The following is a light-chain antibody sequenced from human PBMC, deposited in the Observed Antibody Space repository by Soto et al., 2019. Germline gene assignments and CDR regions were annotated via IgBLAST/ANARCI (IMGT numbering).Light chain of an antibody. CDR2: GVS. V-gene: IGKV3-15*01. CDR1: QSVTSN. CDR3: QQRASWPPFT. J-gene: IGKJ2*01. Sequence: EIVMTQSPATLSVSPGERATLSCRASQSVTSNLAWYQQKPGQAPRLLMYGVSTRATGIPARFGGSGSATEFTLTIVGLEPEDFAIYYCQQRASWPPFTFGQGTKLEV.